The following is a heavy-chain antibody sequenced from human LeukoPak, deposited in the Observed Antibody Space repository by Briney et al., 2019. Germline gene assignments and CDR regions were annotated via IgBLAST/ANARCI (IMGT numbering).Heavy chain of an antibody. J-gene: IGHJ4*02. CDR3: ASCLWFGDIILDY. CDR1: GFTFDDYA. Sequence: PGKSLRLSCAASGFTFDDYAMHWVRQAPGKGLEWVSGVSWNSGRRGYADSVKGRFTISRDNAKNSLYLQMNSLRAEDTAVYYCASCLWFGDIILDYWGQGTLVTVSS. D-gene: IGHD3-10*01. V-gene: IGHV3-9*01. CDR2: VSWNSGRR.